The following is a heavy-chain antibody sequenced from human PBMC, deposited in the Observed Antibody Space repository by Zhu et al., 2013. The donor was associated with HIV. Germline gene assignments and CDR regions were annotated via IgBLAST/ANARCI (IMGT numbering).Heavy chain of an antibody. D-gene: IGHD1-7*01. V-gene: IGHV1-46*01. CDR2: INPSGGST. CDR3: ARRDRGTGTTDY. CDR1: GYTFTDYY. Sequence: QVQLVQSGAEVKKPGASVKVSCKASGYTFTDYYIHWVRQAPGQGLEWMGIINPSGGSTSYAQKFQGRVTMTRDTSTSTVYMELSSLRSEDTAVYYCARRDRGTGTTDYWGQGTLVTVSS. J-gene: IGHJ4*02.